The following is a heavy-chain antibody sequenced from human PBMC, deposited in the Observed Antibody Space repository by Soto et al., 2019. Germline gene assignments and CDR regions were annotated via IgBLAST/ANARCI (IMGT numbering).Heavy chain of an antibody. J-gene: IGHJ5*02. CDR1: GFSLSNARMG. D-gene: IGHD3-3*01. CDR3: ARITYYDFWSGYSGFDP. CDR2: IFSNDEK. V-gene: IGHV2-26*01. Sequence: QVTLKESGPVLVKPTETLTLTCTVSGFSLSNARMGVSWIRQPPGKALEWLAHIFSNDEKSYSTSLKSRLTISKDTSKSQVVLTMTNMDPVDTATYYCARITYYDFWSGYSGFDPWGQGTLVTVSS.